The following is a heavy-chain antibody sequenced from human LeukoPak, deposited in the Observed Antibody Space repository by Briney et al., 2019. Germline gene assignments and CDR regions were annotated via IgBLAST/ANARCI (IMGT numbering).Heavy chain of an antibody. D-gene: IGHD3-22*01. CDR3: TRPGDDSSGYRLEAFDI. CDR2: ISGSGGNT. J-gene: IGHJ3*02. CDR1: GFIFSSYA. V-gene: IGHV3-23*01. Sequence: GGSLRLSCAASGFIFSSYAMSWVRQAPGKGLEWVSGISGSGGNTFYADSVKGRFTISRDNSKSTLSLQMNSLRAEDTAVYYCTRPGDDSSGYRLEAFDIWGQGTMVTVSS.